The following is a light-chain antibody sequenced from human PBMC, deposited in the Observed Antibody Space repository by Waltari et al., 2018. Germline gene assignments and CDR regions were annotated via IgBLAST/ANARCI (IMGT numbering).Light chain of an antibody. CDR3: QQYGSSIMYT. CDR1: QRLTKNY. CDR2: GAS. Sequence: VLTQSPGTLSLSPGERATLSCRASQRLTKNYSAWYQQKPGKAPRLLIYGASSRAAGIPDRFSGSGSGTDFTLTISRLEPEDFAVYYCQQYGSSIMYTFGQGTKLEIK. J-gene: IGKJ2*01. V-gene: IGKV3-20*01.